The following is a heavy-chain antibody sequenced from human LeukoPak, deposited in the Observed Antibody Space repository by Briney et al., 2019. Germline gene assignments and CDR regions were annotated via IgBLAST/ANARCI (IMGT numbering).Heavy chain of an antibody. D-gene: IGHD1-14*01. Sequence: GRSLRLSCAASGFTFSSYGMHWVRQAPGKGLEWAAVIWYDGSNKYYADSVKGRFTISRDNSKNTLYLQMNSLRAEDTAVYYCARDLRTHRSAAYDAFDIWGQGTMVTVSS. CDR1: GFTFSSYG. V-gene: IGHV3-33*01. J-gene: IGHJ3*02. CDR2: IWYDGSNK. CDR3: ARDLRTHRSAAYDAFDI.